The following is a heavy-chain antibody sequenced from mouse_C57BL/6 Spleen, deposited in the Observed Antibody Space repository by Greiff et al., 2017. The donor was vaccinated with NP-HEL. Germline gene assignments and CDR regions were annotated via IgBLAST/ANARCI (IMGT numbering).Heavy chain of an antibody. Sequence: QVQLQQPGAELVRPGASVTLSCKASGYTFTDYEMHWVKQTPVHGLEWIGAIDPETGGTAYNQKFKGKAILTADKSSSTAYMELRSLTSEDSAVYYWTRRRDYYGSSRNFDYWGQGTTLTVSS. V-gene: IGHV1-15*01. CDR3: TRRRDYYGSSRNFDY. CDR1: GYTFTDYE. D-gene: IGHD1-1*01. J-gene: IGHJ2*01. CDR2: IDPETGGT.